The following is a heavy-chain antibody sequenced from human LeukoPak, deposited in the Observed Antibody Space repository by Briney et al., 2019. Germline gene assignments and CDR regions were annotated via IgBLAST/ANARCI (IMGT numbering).Heavy chain of an antibody. CDR2: ISSSSSTI. V-gene: IGHV3-48*01. CDR3: ARDFHLEDI. Sequence: PGGSLRLSCAASGFTFSTYSMNWVRQGPGKGLEWVSYISSSSSTIHYADSVKGRFTISRDNVKNSLYLQMNSLRAEDTAVYYCARDFHLEDIWGQGTMVTVSS. J-gene: IGHJ3*02. D-gene: IGHD2/OR15-2a*01. CDR1: GFTFSTYS.